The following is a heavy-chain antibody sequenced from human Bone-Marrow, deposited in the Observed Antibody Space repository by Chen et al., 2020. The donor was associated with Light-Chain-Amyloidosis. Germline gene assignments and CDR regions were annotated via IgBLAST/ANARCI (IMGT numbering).Heavy chain of an antibody. V-gene: IGHV3-30-3*01. D-gene: IGHD3-22*01. CDR2: LSYDGSNK. Sequence: QVQLVESGGGVVQPGSSLRLSCAASGFTFSSYAMHWVRQAPGKGLEWVAVLSYDGSNKYYADSVKGRFTISRDNSKNTLYLQMNSLRAEDTAVYYCARDRGSYYYDSSGWGGAFDIWGQGTMVTVSS. CDR1: GFTFSSYA. J-gene: IGHJ3*02. CDR3: ARDRGSYYYDSSGWGGAFDI.